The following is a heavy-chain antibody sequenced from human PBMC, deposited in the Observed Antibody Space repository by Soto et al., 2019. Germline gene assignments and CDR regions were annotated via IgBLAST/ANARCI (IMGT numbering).Heavy chain of an antibody. Sequence: GGSLRLSCAASGFTFSSYSMNWVRQAPGKGLEWVSSITSRSGYIYYADSVKGRFTISRDNAKNSLYLQMNSLRAEDTAVYYCARDPFSSGWSDYWGQGTLVTVSS. CDR1: GFTFSSYS. CDR3: ARDPFSSGWSDY. D-gene: IGHD6-19*01. CDR2: ITSRSGYI. J-gene: IGHJ4*02. V-gene: IGHV3-21*01.